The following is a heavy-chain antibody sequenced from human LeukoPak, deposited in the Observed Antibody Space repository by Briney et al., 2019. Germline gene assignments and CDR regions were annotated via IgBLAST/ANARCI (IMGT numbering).Heavy chain of an antibody. D-gene: IGHD5-24*01. CDR3: VKDIQLST. Sequence: GGSLRLSCAASGFNFITAAMTWVRQAPGKGLEWVSLIGSSGGSTYYADSVKGRFTISRDNSNHTLSLQMNSLRVEDTAVYYCVKDIQLSTWGLGTMVTVSS. CDR1: GFNFITAA. J-gene: IGHJ3*01. CDR2: IGSSGGST. V-gene: IGHV3-23*01.